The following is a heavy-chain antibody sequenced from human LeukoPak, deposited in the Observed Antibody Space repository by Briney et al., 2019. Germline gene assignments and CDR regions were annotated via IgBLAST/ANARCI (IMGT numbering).Heavy chain of an antibody. CDR2: IYHSGST. Sequence: PSETLSLTCTVSGGSISSGGYSWSWIRQPPGKGLEWIGSIYHSGSTYYNPSLKSRVTISVDTSKNQFSLKLSSVTAADTAVYYCARDIAAAGSDAFDIWGQGTMVTVSS. CDR3: ARDIAAAGSDAFDI. V-gene: IGHV4-39*07. CDR1: GGSISSGGYS. D-gene: IGHD6-13*01. J-gene: IGHJ3*02.